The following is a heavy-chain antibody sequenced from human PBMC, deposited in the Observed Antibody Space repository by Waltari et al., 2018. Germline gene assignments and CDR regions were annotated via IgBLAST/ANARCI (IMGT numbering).Heavy chain of an antibody. CDR3: ARRKLGEAFDI. CDR2: TIPIFGSP. Sequence: QVQLVQSGAEVKKPGSSVRVSCRAYGGNFGRYAITWVRQAPGQGLEWMDGTIPIFGSPMYAPKFQGRVSITADELTYTVYMELNSLRSDDTAIYYCARRKLGEAFDIWGQGTMVIVSS. J-gene: IGHJ3*02. V-gene: IGHV1-69*12. D-gene: IGHD3-16*01. CDR1: GGNFGRYA.